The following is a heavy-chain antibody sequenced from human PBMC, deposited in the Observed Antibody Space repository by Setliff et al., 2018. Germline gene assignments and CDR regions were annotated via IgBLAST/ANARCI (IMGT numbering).Heavy chain of an antibody. D-gene: IGHD6-13*01. V-gene: IGHV3-15*01. CDR2: IKSNTDGGTT. CDR3: TTDLPTSYSSSYDAFDI. CDR1: GSNVSTNF. J-gene: IGHJ3*02. Sequence: GGSLRLSCATSGSNVSTNFMSWVRQAPGKGLEWVGRIKSNTDGGTTDYAAPVKGRFTISRDDSKNTLYLQMNSLKTEDTAVYYCTTDLPTSYSSSYDAFDIWGQGTMVTVS.